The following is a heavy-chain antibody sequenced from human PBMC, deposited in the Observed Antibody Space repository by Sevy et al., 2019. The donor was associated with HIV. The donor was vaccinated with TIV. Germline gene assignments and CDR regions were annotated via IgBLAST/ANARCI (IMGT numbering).Heavy chain of an antibody. CDR2: ISFDASNK. Sequence: GGSLRLSCAASGFTFSRYSMHWVRQAPGEGLEWVATISFDASNKHYADSVKGRFTISRDNFQNSLFLQMNSLRPEDTAVYYCALERLSSDVAEYFQNWGQGTLVTVSS. CDR3: ALERLSSDVAEYFQN. CDR1: GFTFSRYS. D-gene: IGHD1-1*01. V-gene: IGHV3-30*04. J-gene: IGHJ1*01.